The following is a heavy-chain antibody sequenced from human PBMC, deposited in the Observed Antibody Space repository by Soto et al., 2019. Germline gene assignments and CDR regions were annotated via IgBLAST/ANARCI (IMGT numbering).Heavy chain of an antibody. CDR2: MSGSSSTT. Sequence: EVRLLESGGGLVKPGGSLRLSCATSGLTFSNYAMSWVRQAPGGGLEWVSSMSGSSSTTYYADSVRGRFTISRDRSKNTLYLQMSSLRAEDTAVYYCARARPDIVMVVGETPGYYGMDVWGQGTTVTVSS. J-gene: IGHJ6*02. V-gene: IGHV3-23*01. CDR1: GLTFSNYA. D-gene: IGHD2-8*02. CDR3: ARARPDIVMVVGETPGYYGMDV.